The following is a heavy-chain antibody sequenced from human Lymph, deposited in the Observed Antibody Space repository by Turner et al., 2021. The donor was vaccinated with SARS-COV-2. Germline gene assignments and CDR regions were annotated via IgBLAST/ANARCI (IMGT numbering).Heavy chain of an antibody. J-gene: IGHJ6*02. Sequence: EVQLVESGGCLVQPGGSLGLSCTASGFTFNIYWMHWVRQARGKGLVWIGRMSSDGSRTSDADTVKSRFTISRDNAKNTLYLQMNSLRAEDTAVYYCAREDRMMITLGGVGGGMDVWGQGTTVTVSS. V-gene: IGHV3-74*01. D-gene: IGHD3-16*01. CDR1: GFTFNIYW. CDR2: MSSDGSRT. CDR3: AREDRMMITLGGVGGGMDV.